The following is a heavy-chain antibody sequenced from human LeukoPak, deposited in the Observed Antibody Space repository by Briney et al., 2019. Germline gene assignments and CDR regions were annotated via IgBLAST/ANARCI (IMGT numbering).Heavy chain of an antibody. CDR2: VSSSGSTI. Sequence: PGGSLRLSCAASGFTFSDYYMSWIRQAPGKGLEWVSYVSSSGSTIYYADSVKGRFTISRDDAKNSLYLQMNSLRAEDTAVYYCASSGWYEGYFDYWGQGTLVTVSS. CDR3: ASSGWYEGYFDY. D-gene: IGHD6-19*01. V-gene: IGHV3-11*01. CDR1: GFTFSDYY. J-gene: IGHJ4*02.